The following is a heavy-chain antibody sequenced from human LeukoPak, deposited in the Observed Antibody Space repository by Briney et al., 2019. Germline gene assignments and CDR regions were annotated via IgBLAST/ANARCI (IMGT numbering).Heavy chain of an antibody. Sequence: SETLSLTCTVSGGSISSGSYYWSWIRQPAGKGLEWIGRIYTSGSTNYNPSLKSRVTISVDTSKNQFSLKLSSVTAADTAVYYCARSLPYYYGSGELDPWGQGTLVTVSS. CDR1: GGSISSGSYY. J-gene: IGHJ5*02. D-gene: IGHD3-10*01. V-gene: IGHV4-61*02. CDR2: IYTSGST. CDR3: ARSLPYYYGSGELDP.